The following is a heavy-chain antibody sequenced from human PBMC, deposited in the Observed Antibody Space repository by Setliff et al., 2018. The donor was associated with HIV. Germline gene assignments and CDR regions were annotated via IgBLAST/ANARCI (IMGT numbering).Heavy chain of an antibody. V-gene: IGHV4-34*01. J-gene: IGHJ6*03. CDR1: GGSFTDIGGSFTDYY. Sequence: SETLSLTCAVFGGSFTDIGGSFTDYYWIWIRQPPGKGLEWIGEINHSGSTHYNPSLKSRFTISVDTSKNQFSLTVTSVTAADTAVYYCARHDHSDSLSYPMDVWGKGTTVTVS. CDR3: ARHDHSDSLSYPMDV. D-gene: IGHD3-22*01. CDR2: INHSGST.